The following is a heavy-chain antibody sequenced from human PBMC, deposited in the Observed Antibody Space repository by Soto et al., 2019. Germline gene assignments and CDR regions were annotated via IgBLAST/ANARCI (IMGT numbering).Heavy chain of an antibody. J-gene: IGHJ4*02. CDR1: GFTFSSYA. V-gene: IGHV3-30-3*01. CDR2: ISYDGSNK. D-gene: IGHD3-22*01. Sequence: LRLSCAASGFTFSSYAMHWVRQAPGKGLEWVAVISYDGSNKYYADSVKGRFTISRDNSKNTLYLQMNSLRAEDTAVYYCARDPRSSGYFSYVLDCWGQGTLVTVSS. CDR3: ARDPRSSGYFSYVLDC.